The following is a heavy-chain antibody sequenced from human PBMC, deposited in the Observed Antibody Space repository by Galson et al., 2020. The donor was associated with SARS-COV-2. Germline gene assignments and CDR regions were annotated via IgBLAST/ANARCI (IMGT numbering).Heavy chain of an antibody. V-gene: IGHV3-23*01. Sequence: GESMQISCAASGTTISTYVMSWVRLAPGRGLERVSSISSTGGNTYSSGSVKGRFSVSRDNSKSTLYLQMSSLSVEDTATYYCAKDVGVSLVLITAGRRADEDWLYPWGQGTLVTVSS. CDR3: AKDVGVSLVLITAGRRADEDWLYP. D-gene: IGHD2-8*01. CDR2: ISSTGGNT. J-gene: IGHJ5*02. CDR1: GTTISTYV.